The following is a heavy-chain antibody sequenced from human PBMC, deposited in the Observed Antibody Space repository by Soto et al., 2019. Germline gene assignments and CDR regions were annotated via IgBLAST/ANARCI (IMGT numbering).Heavy chain of an antibody. D-gene: IGHD2-21*02. CDR2: ISYDGSNK. CDR1: GFTFSSYA. J-gene: IGHJ4*02. Sequence: QVQLVESGGGVVQPGRSLRLSCAASGFTFSSYAMHWVRQAPGKGLEWVAVISYDGSNKYYADSVKGRFTISRDNSKNTRYLQMNSRRAEDTAVYYCARDPGAYCGGGCSTFDYWGQGTLVTVSS. V-gene: IGHV3-30-3*01. CDR3: ARDPGAYCGGGCSTFDY.